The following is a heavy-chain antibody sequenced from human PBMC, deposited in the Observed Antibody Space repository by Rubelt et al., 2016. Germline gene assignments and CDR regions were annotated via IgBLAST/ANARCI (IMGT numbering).Heavy chain of an antibody. Sequence: QVQLVQSGAEVKKPGASVKVSCKASGYTFTSYDINWVRQATGQGLEWMGWMNPNSGNTGYAQKFQGRVTMTRNTSISTAYMELSSLRSEATAVYYCARMVNDFWSGYHNWFDPWGQGTLVTVSS. CDR2: MNPNSGNT. CDR1: GYTFTSYD. V-gene: IGHV1-8*01. D-gene: IGHD3-3*01. J-gene: IGHJ5*02. CDR3: ARMVNDFWSGYHNWFDP.